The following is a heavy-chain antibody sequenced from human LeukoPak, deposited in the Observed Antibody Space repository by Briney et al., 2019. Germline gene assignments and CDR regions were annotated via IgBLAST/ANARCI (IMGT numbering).Heavy chain of an antibody. Sequence: GASVKVSCKSSGYTFTIYGISWVRQAPGQGLEWKGWISAYNGNTTYSQKLQGRVTMTTDTSTSTAYMELRSLRSDDTAVYYCARFSRWSYYESSGYSVTARRGAFDIWGQGTMVTVSS. CDR1: GYTFTIYG. J-gene: IGHJ3*02. V-gene: IGHV1-18*01. CDR3: ARFSRWSYYESSGYSVTARRGAFDI. CDR2: ISAYNGNT. D-gene: IGHD3-22*01.